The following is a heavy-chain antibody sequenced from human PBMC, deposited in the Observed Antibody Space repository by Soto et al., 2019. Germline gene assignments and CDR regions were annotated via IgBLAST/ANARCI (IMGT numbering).Heavy chain of an antibody. CDR2: MNPNSGNT. D-gene: IGHD2-21*02. J-gene: IGHJ3*02. V-gene: IGHV1-8*01. CDR3: ARAPVATANDFDI. CDR1: GYTFTSYD. Sequence: ASVKVSCKASGYTFTSYDINWVRQATGQGLEWMGWMNPNSGNTGYAQKFQGRVTMTRNTSISTAYMELSSLRSEDTAVYYCARAPVATANDFDIWGQGTMVTVSS.